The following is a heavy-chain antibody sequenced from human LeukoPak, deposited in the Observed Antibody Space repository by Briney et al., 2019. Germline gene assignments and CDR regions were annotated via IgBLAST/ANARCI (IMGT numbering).Heavy chain of an antibody. J-gene: IGHJ5*02. Sequence: ASVKVSCKASGYTFTGYYMHWVRQAPGQGLEWMGWINPNSGGTNYAQKFQGRVTMTRDTSISTAYMELSRLRSDDTAVYYCARAVDIVVVPAAPLDPWGQGTLVTVSS. CDR2: INPNSGGT. CDR3: ARAVDIVVVPAAPLDP. CDR1: GYTFTGYY. D-gene: IGHD2-2*03. V-gene: IGHV1-2*02.